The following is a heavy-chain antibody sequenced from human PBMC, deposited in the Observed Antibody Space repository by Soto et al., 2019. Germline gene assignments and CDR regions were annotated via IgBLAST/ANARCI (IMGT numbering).Heavy chain of an antibody. Sequence: GGSLRLSCAASGFTFSSYGMHWVRQAPGKGLEWVAVISYDGSNKYYADSVKGRFTISRDNSKNTLYLQMNSLRAEDTAVYYCAKELIVVVPAAIGPQDYWGQGTLVTVSS. CDR1: GFTFSSYG. D-gene: IGHD2-2*02. CDR2: ISYDGSNK. J-gene: IGHJ4*02. CDR3: AKELIVVVPAAIGPQDY. V-gene: IGHV3-30*18.